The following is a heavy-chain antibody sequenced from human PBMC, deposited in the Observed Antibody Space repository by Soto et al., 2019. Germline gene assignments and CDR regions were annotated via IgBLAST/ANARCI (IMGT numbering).Heavy chain of an antibody. D-gene: IGHD3-10*01. CDR3: ARVLRGSGSFTDY. V-gene: IGHV4-34*01. J-gene: IGHJ4*02. CDR1: GGSFRGYY. Sequence: QVQLQQWGAGLLKPSETLSLTCAVYGGSFRGYYWSWICQPPGKGLDWIGEINHSGSTNYKPSLKSRVTISVHTSKIQFSLKLSSVTAADTAVYYCARVLRGSGSFTDYWGQGTLVTVSS. CDR2: INHSGST.